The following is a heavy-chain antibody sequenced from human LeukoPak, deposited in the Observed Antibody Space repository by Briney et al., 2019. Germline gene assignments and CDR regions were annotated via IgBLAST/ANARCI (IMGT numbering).Heavy chain of an antibody. CDR1: GGSISSYY. D-gene: IGHD2-2*01. V-gene: IGHV4-59*01. Sequence: SETLSLTCTVSGGSISSYYWSWIRQPPGKGLEWIGYIYYSGSTNYNPSLKSRVTISVDTSKNQFSLKLSSVTAADTAVYYCARGGYCSSTSCYEFDYRGQGTLVTVSS. CDR3: ARGGYCSSTSCYEFDY. CDR2: IYYSGST. J-gene: IGHJ4*02.